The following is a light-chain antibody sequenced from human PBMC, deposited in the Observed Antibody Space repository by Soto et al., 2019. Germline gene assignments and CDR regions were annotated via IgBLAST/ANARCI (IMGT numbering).Light chain of an antibody. CDR1: QSFRGL. CDR3: QQRHMWPIT. CDR2: DAY. Sequence: EVVLTQSPVTLSLSPGERATLSCRASQSFRGLLAWYQQKPGQAPRLLIYDAYNRANGIPPRFSGSGSGTDFTLTISSLEPEDSAVDYCQQRHMWPITFGQGTRLEMK. J-gene: IGKJ5*01. V-gene: IGKV3-11*01.